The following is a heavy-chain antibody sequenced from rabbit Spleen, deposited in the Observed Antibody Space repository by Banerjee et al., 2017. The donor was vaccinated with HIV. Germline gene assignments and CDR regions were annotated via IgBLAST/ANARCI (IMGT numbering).Heavy chain of an antibody. J-gene: IGHJ6*01. CDR1: GFSFSSRYY. D-gene: IGHD8-1*01. CDR3: ARDTGSSFSSYGMDL. V-gene: IGHV1S40*01. CDR2: IYTGRGGT. Sequence: QSLEESGGDLVKPGASLTLTCTASGFSFSSRYYMCWVRQAPGKGLEWIGAIYTGRGGTDYANWVNGRFTISSDNAQYTVDLQMNSLTAADTATYFCARDTGSSFSSYGMDLWGPGTLVTVS.